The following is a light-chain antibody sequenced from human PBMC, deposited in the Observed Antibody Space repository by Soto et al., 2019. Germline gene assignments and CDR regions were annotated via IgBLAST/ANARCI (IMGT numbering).Light chain of an antibody. J-gene: IGLJ1*01. CDR1: SSDVGGYNY. CDR3: CSYAGSRYV. Sequence: QSVLTQPRSVSGSPGQSVTISCTGISSDVGGYNYVSWYQQHPGKAPKLMIYDVSKRPSGVPDRFSGSKSGNTASLTISGLQAEDEADYYCCSYAGSRYVFGTGTKVTVL. CDR2: DVS. V-gene: IGLV2-11*01.